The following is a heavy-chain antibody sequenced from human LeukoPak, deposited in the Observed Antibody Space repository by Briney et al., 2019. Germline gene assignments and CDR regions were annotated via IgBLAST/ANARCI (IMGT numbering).Heavy chain of an antibody. CDR2: IYTSGST. CDR1: GGSISGYY. J-gene: IGHJ3*02. Sequence: PSETLSLTCTVSGGSISGYYWSWIRQPAGKGLEWIGRIYTSGSTNYNPSLKSRVTMSVDTSKNQFSLKLSSVTAADTAVYYCARDSSILSPPHNPRGAFDIWGQGTMVTVSS. D-gene: IGHD3-10*01. CDR3: ARDSSILSPPHNPRGAFDI. V-gene: IGHV4-4*07.